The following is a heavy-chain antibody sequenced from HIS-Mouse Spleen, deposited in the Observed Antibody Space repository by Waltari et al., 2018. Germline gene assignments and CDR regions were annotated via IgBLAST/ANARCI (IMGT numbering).Heavy chain of an antibody. V-gene: IGHV3-30*18. CDR1: GFPLRSYG. CDR3: AKDKHHAFDY. J-gene: IGHJ4*02. CDR2: ISYDGSNK. Sequence: QVQLVESGGGVVQPGRSLRLSCAAYGFPLRSYGMHWVRQAPGKGLEWVAVISYDGSNKYYADSVKGRFTISRDNSKNTLYLQMNSLRAEDTAVYYCAKDKHHAFDYWGQGTLVTVSS.